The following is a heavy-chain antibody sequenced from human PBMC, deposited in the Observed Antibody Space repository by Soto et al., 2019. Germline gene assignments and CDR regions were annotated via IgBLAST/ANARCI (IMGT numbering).Heavy chain of an antibody. J-gene: IGHJ4*02. CDR1: GYTFISYD. CDR2: IIPIFGTP. Sequence: QVQLVQSGDEVKKPGASVKVSCKASGYTFISYDISWVRQAPGHGLEWMGRIIPIFGTPNYAKRVEGSYTITADESTSTVHMELSSLRSYDTADYYCATGRNYNETIALAYWGQGTLFTVSS. V-gene: IGHV1-69*13. D-gene: IGHD3-22*01. CDR3: ATGRNYNETIALAY.